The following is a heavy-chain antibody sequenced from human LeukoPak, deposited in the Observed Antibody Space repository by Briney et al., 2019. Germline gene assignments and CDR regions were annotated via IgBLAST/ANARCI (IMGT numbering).Heavy chain of an antibody. V-gene: IGHV3-21*01. Sequence: GGSLRLSCAASGFIFSSYSMNWARQAPGKGLEWVSSITGSSSYIYYADSVKGRFTISRDNDKNSLYVQMKRVRDEDTAVYYCARDRGRYCTNDVCYTGGDYFDYWGQGTLVTVSS. CDR2: ITGSSSYI. CDR3: ARDRGRYCTNDVCYTGGDYFDY. J-gene: IGHJ4*02. CDR1: GFIFSSYS. D-gene: IGHD2-8*01.